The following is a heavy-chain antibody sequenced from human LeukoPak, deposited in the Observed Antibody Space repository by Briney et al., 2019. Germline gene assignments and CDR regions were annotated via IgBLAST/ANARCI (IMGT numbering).Heavy chain of an antibody. V-gene: IGHV3-74*01. CDR1: GFTCSSYW. CDR2: INSDGSST. CDR3: ARGDIAARLWDY. D-gene: IGHD6-6*01. J-gene: IGHJ4*02. Sequence: GGSLRLXCAASGFTCSSYWMQWVRQAPGKGLVWVSRINSDGSSTSYADSVKGRFTISRDNAKNTLYLQMNSLRAEDTAVYYCARGDIAARLWDYWGQGTLVTVSS.